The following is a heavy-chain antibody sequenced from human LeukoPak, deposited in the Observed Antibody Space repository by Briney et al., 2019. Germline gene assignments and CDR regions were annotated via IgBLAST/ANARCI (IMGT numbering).Heavy chain of an antibody. CDR1: GASISSDTYF. V-gene: IGHV4-61*02. CDR2: ISSTGRT. J-gene: IGHJ5*02. CDR3: AKGAGPPWFDP. Sequence: PSETLSLTCTVSGASISSDTYFWSWLRQPAGKGLEWIVRISSTGRTDYNPSLTSRVTISIDMSKNQFSMKLSSVTAADTAVYYCAKGAGPPWFDPWGQGTLVTVSS. D-gene: IGHD6-19*01.